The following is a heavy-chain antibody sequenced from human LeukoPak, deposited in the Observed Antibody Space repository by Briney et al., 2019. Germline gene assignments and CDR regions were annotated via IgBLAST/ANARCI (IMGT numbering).Heavy chain of an antibody. V-gene: IGHV3-23*01. CDR1: GFTFSSYA. J-gene: IGHJ6*02. D-gene: IGHD3-3*01. CDR3: TKSVAIYFYYGLDV. Sequence: GGSLTLSCAASGFTFSSYAMSWVRQTPGKGLEWVSAISGSGGSTNYADSVKGRFTISRDNSKNTLFLQMNSLRVEDTAPYYCTKSVAIYFYYGLDVWGQGTTVTVSS. CDR2: ISGSGGST.